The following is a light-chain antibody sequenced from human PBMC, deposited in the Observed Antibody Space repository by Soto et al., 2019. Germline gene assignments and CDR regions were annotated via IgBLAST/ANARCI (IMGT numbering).Light chain of an antibody. CDR2: AAA. J-gene: IGKJ2*01. Sequence: AIRMTQSPSSFSASTGDRVTITCGASQGISSYLAWYQQKPGKAPKLLIYAAATLQRGAPSRFSASGSGTDFTLTISRLQSEDFASNYCQQYLSYPYTFGQGTKLEI. CDR1: QGISSY. CDR3: QQYLSYPYT. V-gene: IGKV1-8*01.